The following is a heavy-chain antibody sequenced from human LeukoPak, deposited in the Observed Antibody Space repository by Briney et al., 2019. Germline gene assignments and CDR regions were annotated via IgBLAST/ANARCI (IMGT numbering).Heavy chain of an antibody. J-gene: IGHJ6*03. CDR2: INHSGST. CDR3: ARWGTTSVYYYMDV. V-gene: IGHV4-34*01. D-gene: IGHD1-7*01. Sequence: SETLSLTCAVYGGSFSGYYWSWIRQPPGKGLEWIGEINHSGSTNYNPSLKSRVTISVDTSKNQFSLKLSSVTAADTAVYYCARWGTTSVYYYMDVWGKGTTVTVSS. CDR1: GGSFSGYY.